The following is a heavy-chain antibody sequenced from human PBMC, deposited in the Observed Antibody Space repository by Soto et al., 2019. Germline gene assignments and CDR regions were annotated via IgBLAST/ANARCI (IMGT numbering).Heavy chain of an antibody. CDR2: IYYSGST. CDR1: GASMSSGGYY. V-gene: IGHV4-31*03. D-gene: IGHD6-6*01. Sequence: SETLSLTCTVSGASMSSGGYYWTWIRQSPGKGLEWIGYIYYSGSTYYNPSLESRVAISLDTSRSQFPLTLHSVTAADTAIYYCARDRHNNFFDPWGQGTLVTVPQ. J-gene: IGHJ5*02. CDR3: ARDRHNNFFDP.